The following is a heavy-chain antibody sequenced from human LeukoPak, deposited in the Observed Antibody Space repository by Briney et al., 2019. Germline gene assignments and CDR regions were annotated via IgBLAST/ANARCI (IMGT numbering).Heavy chain of an antibody. CDR3: AKSVAAYEYYFDY. CDR1: GFTFDDYT. V-gene: IGHV3-43*01. Sequence: GGSLRLSCAASGFTFDDYTMHWVRQAPGKGLEWVSLISWDGGSTYYADSVKGRFTISRDNSKNSLYLQMNSLRTEDTALYYCAKSVAAYEYYFDYWGQGTLVTVSS. J-gene: IGHJ4*02. D-gene: IGHD6-13*01. CDR2: ISWDGGST.